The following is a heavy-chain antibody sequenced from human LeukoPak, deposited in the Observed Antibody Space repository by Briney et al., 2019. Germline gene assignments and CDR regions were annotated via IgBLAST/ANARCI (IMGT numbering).Heavy chain of an antibody. J-gene: IGHJ3*02. CDR3: ARACLWDFSDSSGYHNGAFDI. D-gene: IGHD3-22*01. V-gene: IGHV1-2*02. Sequence: ASVKVSCKTSGYTFTGYYMHWVRQAPGQGLEWMGWINPNSGGTNYAQKFQGRVTKTRYTTISTAYMELSRLRSDDTAAYYCARACLWDFSDSSGYHNGAFDIWGQGTMVTVSS. CDR1: GYTFTGYY. CDR2: INPNSGGT.